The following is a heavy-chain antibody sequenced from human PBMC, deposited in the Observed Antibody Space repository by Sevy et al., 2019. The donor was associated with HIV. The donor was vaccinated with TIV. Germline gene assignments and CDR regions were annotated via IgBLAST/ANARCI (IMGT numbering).Heavy chain of an antibody. J-gene: IGHJ4*02. V-gene: IGHV3-49*03. Sequence: GGSLRLSCTASGFTFGDYGLSWFRQAPGKGLEWVAFIRSEPYGGATQYAASVKGRFTISRDDSKSIAYLHRNSLKSGDTAVYSFTRAPPVMILLGGLIVGGHFAHGGQGTRAPVSS. D-gene: IGHD3-16*02. CDR2: IRSEPYGGAT. CDR1: GFTFGDYG. CDR3: TRAPPVMILLGGLIVGGHFAH.